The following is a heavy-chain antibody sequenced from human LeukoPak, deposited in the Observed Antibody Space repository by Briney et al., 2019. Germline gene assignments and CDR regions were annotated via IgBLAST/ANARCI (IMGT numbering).Heavy chain of an antibody. CDR2: INHSGST. Sequence: HPSETLSLTCAVYGGSFSGYYWSWIRQPPGKGLEWIGEINHSGSTNYNPSLKSRVTISVDTSKNQFSLKLSSVTAADTAVYYCASSTTLTTYAFDMWGQGTMVTVSS. CDR3: ASSTTLTTYAFDM. D-gene: IGHD4-17*01. J-gene: IGHJ3*02. V-gene: IGHV4-34*01. CDR1: GGSFSGYY.